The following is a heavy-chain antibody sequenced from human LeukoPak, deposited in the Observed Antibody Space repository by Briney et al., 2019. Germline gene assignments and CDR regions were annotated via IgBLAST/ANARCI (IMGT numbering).Heavy chain of an antibody. CDR3: ARDSSPIVVPFYGMDV. CDR1: GLTFSSYS. Sequence: GGSLRLSCAASGLTFSSYSMNWVRQAPGKGLEWVSSISSSSSYIYYADSAKGRFTISRDNAKNSLYLQMNSLRAEDTAVYYCARDSSPIVVPFYGMDVWGQGTTVTVSS. CDR2: ISSSSSYI. J-gene: IGHJ6*02. V-gene: IGHV3-21*01. D-gene: IGHD2-2*01.